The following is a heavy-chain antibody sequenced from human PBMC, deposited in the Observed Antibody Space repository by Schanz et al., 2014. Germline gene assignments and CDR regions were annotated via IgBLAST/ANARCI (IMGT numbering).Heavy chain of an antibody. CDR1: GYTFTNYY. V-gene: IGHV1-18*04. CDR3: ARDGNQPLDA. Sequence: QVQLVQSGAEVKKPGASVKLSCKASGYTFTNYYIHWVRQAPGQGLEWMGWISGYNGKTIYLDNREDRISMPTDPATSTAYMELRNLRSADTAVYYCARDGNQPLDAWGQGTLVTVSS. J-gene: IGHJ5*02. CDR2: ISGYNGKT. D-gene: IGHD2-2*01.